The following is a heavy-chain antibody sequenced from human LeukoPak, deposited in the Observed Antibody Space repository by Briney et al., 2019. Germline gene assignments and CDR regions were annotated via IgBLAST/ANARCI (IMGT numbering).Heavy chain of an antibody. J-gene: IGHJ4*02. D-gene: IGHD2-15*01. V-gene: IGHV3-21*04. CDR2: ISSSGSYI. CDR3: AGDWCDY. Sequence: GGSLRLSCAASGFTFSSYSMNWVRQAPGKGLEWVSSISSSGSYIYYADSVKGRFTISRDNAKNSLYLHMNSLRAEDTAVYYCAGDWCDYWGQGTLVTVSS. CDR1: GFTFSSYS.